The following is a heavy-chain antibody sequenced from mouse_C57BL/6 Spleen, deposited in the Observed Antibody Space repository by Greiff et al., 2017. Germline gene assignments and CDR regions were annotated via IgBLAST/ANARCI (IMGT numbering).Heavy chain of an antibody. V-gene: IGHV14-4*01. Sequence: EVQLQESGAELVRPGASVKLSCTASGFNIKDDYMHWVKQRPEQGLEWIGWIDPENGDTEYASKFQGKATITADTSSNTAYLQLSSLTSEDTAVYYCTTKRFAYWGQGTLVTVSA. CDR2: IDPENGDT. CDR3: TTKRFAY. J-gene: IGHJ3*01. CDR1: GFNIKDDY.